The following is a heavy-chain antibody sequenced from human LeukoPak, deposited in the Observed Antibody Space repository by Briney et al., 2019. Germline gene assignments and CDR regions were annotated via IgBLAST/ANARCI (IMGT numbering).Heavy chain of an antibody. V-gene: IGHV3-20*04. Sequence: GGSLRLSCATSGFPFSDFSMSWVRQAPGKGLEWVCDINWNGAWTGYADSVKGRFTISRDNAKNSLYLQMNSLRAEDTALYYCAGYYYDSSRGFDLWGQGTLVTVSA. J-gene: IGHJ5*02. D-gene: IGHD3-22*01. CDR1: GFPFSDFS. CDR2: INWNGAWT. CDR3: AGYYYDSSRGFDL.